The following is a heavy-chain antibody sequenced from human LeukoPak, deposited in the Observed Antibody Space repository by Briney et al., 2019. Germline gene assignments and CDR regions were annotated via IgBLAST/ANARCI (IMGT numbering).Heavy chain of an antibody. CDR2: INPSGSYT. CDR3: ARTYYYDSSGYKDAFDI. D-gene: IGHD3-22*01. J-gene: IGHJ3*02. Sequence: ASVKVSCKASGFTFTSYYMHWVRQAPGQGLEWMGIINPSGSYTSYAQKFQGRVTMTRDTSTSTVYMELSSLRSDDTAVYYCARTYYYDSSGYKDAFDIWGQGTMVTVSS. CDR1: GFTFTSYY. V-gene: IGHV1-46*01.